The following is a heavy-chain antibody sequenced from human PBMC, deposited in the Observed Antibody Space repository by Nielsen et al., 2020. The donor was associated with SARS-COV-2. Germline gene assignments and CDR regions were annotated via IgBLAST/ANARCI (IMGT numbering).Heavy chain of an antibody. Sequence: VRQAPGKGLEWVAVISYDGSNKYYADSVKGRFTISRDNSKNTLYLQMNSLRAEDTAVYYCARDYYDSSGSEFYYYYYGMDVWGQGTTVTVSS. V-gene: IGHV3-30-3*01. CDR2: ISYDGSNK. D-gene: IGHD3-22*01. J-gene: IGHJ6*02. CDR3: ARDYYDSSGSEFYYYYYGMDV.